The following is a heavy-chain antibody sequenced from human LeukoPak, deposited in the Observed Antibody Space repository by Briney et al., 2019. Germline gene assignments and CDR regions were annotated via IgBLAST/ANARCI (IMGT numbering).Heavy chain of an antibody. J-gene: IGHJ6*03. D-gene: IGHD5-12*01. V-gene: IGHV1-2*02. CDR3: ARIPGRLRADYYYYYMDV. Sequence: ASVKVSCKASGYNFIGYYIHWVRQAPGQGLEWMGSVNPNSGVTDYAQKFQGRITMTRDTSITTAYMELNRLTSDDTAVYYCARIPGRLRADYYYYYMDVWGKGTTVTVSS. CDR1: GYNFIGYY. CDR2: VNPNSGVT.